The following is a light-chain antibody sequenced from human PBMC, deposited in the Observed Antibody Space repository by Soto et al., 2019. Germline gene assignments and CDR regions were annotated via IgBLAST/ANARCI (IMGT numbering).Light chain of an antibody. V-gene: IGLV2-14*03. CDR3: SSYTSSSLHV. Sequence: QSALTQPASVSGSPGQSITISCTGTSSDVGGYNYVSWYQQHPGKAPKLMIYDVSNRPSGVSYRFSGSKSGNTASLTISGLQAEDEADYYCSSYTSSSLHVFGTGTQLTVL. CDR2: DVS. J-gene: IGLJ1*01. CDR1: SSDVGGYNY.